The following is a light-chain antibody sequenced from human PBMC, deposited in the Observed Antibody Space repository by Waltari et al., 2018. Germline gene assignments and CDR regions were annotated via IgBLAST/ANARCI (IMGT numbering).Light chain of an antibody. CDR1: SSNIESTT. J-gene: IGLJ3*02. CDR2: RNN. V-gene: IGLV1-44*01. Sequence: QSVLTQPPSASGTPGQRVTIACSGGSSNIESTTVNWYQHLPGTAPKLLIYRNNQRSSGVPDRFSGSKSGTSASLGSSGLQSEDGADYYCAAWDDRLNGPVFGGGTKLTVL. CDR3: AAWDDRLNGPV.